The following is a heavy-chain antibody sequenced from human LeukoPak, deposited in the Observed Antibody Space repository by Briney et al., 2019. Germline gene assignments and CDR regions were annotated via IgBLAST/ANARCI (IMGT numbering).Heavy chain of an antibody. Sequence: GGSLRLACAASGFTFSSYWMHWVRQAPGKGLVWVSRIKSDGSYTGYADSVKGRFTISRDDAKNALYLQMNSLRVEDTAVYYCARGIVGATVADYWGQGNLVTVSS. V-gene: IGHV3-74*01. D-gene: IGHD1-26*01. J-gene: IGHJ4*02. CDR3: ARGIVGATVADY. CDR2: IKSDGSYT. CDR1: GFTFSSYW.